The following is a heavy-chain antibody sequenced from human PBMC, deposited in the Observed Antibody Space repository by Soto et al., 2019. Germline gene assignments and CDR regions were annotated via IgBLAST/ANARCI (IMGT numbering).Heavy chain of an antibody. D-gene: IGHD6-13*01. CDR2: ISYDGSNK. CDR1: GFTFSSYG. J-gene: IGHJ3*02. CDR3: AKDKSSSWRPEAFDI. V-gene: IGHV3-30*18. Sequence: GGSLRLSCAASGFTFSSYGMHWVRQAPGKGLEWVAVISYDGSNKYYADSVKGRFTISRDNSKNTLYLQMNSLRAEDTAVYYCAKDKSSSWRPEAFDIWGQGTMVTVSS.